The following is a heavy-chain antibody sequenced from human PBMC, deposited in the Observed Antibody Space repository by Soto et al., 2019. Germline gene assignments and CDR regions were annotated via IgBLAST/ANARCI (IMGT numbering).Heavy chain of an antibody. J-gene: IGHJ4*02. D-gene: IGHD1-1*01. CDR3: ARRYGYSFXY. CDR1: GGSIISCGYY. Sequence: SETLXLTCTVSGGSIISCGYYWSWIRQHPGKGLEWIGYIYYSGSTYYNPSLKSRVTISVDTSKNQFSLKLSSVTAADTAVYYCARRYGYSFXYWGQGTLVXVSS. V-gene: IGHV4-31*03. CDR2: IYYSGST.